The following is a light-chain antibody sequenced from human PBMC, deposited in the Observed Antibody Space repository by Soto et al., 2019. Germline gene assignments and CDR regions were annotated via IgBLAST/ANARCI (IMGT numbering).Light chain of an antibody. CDR2: DAS. CDR3: QQYYSYPYT. Sequence: DIQMTQSPSTLSASVGDRVTITCRASQSIRPWLAWYQQKPGKAPKLLIYDASTLESGVPSRFSGSGSGTEFTLTISSLQSDDFATYYCQQYYSYPYTFGQGTKLEIK. CDR1: QSIRPW. V-gene: IGKV1-5*01. J-gene: IGKJ2*01.